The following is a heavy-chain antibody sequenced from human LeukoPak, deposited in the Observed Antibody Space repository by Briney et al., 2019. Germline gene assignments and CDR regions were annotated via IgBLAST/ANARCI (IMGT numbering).Heavy chain of an antibody. CDR1: GGTFSSYA. Sequence: ASVKVSCKASGGTFSSYAISWVRQAPGQGLERMGWISAYNGNTNYAQKLQGRVTMNTDTSTSTAYMELRSLRSDDTAVYYCARAKRELQDYWGQGTLVNVSS. CDR2: ISAYNGNT. D-gene: IGHD1-7*01. CDR3: ARAKRELQDY. J-gene: IGHJ4*02. V-gene: IGHV1-18*01.